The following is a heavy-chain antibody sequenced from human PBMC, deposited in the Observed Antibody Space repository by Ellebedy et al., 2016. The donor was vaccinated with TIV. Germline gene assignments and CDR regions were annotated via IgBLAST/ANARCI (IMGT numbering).Heavy chain of an antibody. CDR1: GFTFSSYG. V-gene: IGHV3-30*02. CDR3: AKIGAAGIPFNYYNYGMDV. J-gene: IGHJ6*02. CDR2: IRYDGSNK. D-gene: IGHD6-13*01. Sequence: GESLKISCAASGFTFSSYGMPWELESPGKGLEWVAFIRYDGSNKYYAVSVKGRFTISRDNSKNTLYLQMNSLRAEDTAVYYCAKIGAAGIPFNYYNYGMDVWGQGTTVTVSS.